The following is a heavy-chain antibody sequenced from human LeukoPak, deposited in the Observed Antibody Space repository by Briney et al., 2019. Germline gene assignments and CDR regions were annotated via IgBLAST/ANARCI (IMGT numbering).Heavy chain of an antibody. CDR1: GFTFDDYA. D-gene: IGHD6-19*01. CDR3: AKDNRRHYTSGPNPDSLH. V-gene: IGHV3-9*01. CDR2: ISWNSGSI. Sequence: GGSLRLSCAASGFTFDDYAMHWVRQAPGKGLEWVSGISWNSGSIDYADSVKGRFTISRDNAKNSLYLQMNSLRVEDTAFYYCAKDNRRHYTSGPNPDSLHWGQGALVTVSS. J-gene: IGHJ4*02.